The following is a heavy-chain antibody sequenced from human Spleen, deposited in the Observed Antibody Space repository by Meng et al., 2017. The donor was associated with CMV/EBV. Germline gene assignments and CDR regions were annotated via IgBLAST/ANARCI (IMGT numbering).Heavy chain of an antibody. CDR1: GGSFSGYY. CDR2: INHSGST. CDR3: ARGYCSSTSCFCYFDY. V-gene: IGHV4-34*01. D-gene: IGHD2-2*01. Sequence: CGGSFSGYYWSWIRQPPGKGLEWIGEINHSGSTNYNPSLKSRVTISVDTSKNQFSLRLSSMTAADTAVYYCARGYCSSTSCFCYFDYWGQGTLVTVSS. J-gene: IGHJ4*02.